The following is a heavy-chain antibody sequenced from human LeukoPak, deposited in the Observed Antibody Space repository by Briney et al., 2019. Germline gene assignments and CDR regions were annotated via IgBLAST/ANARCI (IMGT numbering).Heavy chain of an antibody. CDR3: ARDGYSSGWYYFDY. V-gene: IGHV3-21*01. CDR2: ISSSSSYI. Sequence: GGSLRLSCAASGFTFSSYSMNWVRQAPGKGLEWVSSISSSSSYIYCADSVKGRFTISRDNAKNSLYLQMNSLRAEGTAVYYCARDGYSSGWYYFDYWGQGTLVTVSS. J-gene: IGHJ4*02. D-gene: IGHD6-19*01. CDR1: GFTFSSYS.